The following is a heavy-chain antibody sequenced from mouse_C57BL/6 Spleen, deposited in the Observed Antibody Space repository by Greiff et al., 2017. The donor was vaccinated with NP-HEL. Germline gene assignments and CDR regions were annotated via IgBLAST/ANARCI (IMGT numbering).Heavy chain of an antibody. CDR1: GFTFSDYY. J-gene: IGHJ4*01. V-gene: IGHV5-16*01. CDR3: ARDSNWDGPMDY. CDR2: INYDGSST. Sequence: EVKLVESEGGLVQPGSSMKLSCTASGFTFSDYYMAWVRQVPEKGLEWVANINYDGSSTYYLDSLKSRFIISRDNAKNILYLQMSSLKSEDTATYYCARDSNWDGPMDYWGQGTSVTVSS. D-gene: IGHD4-1*01.